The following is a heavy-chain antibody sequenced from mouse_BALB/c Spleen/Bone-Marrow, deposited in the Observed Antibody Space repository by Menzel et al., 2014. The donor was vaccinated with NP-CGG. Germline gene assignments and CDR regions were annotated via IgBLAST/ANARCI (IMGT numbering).Heavy chain of an antibody. J-gene: IGHJ2*01. CDR2: ILPATGST. Sequence: VQVVESGAELMKPGASVKISCKASGYTFSNYWIEWVKQRPGHGLEWIGEILPATGSTKCNENFKVKATLTADTSSHTAYMQLNSLTSEDSAVYFCARSNYGYDVYFDYWGLGTTLTVSS. CDR1: GYTFSNYW. D-gene: IGHD2-2*01. CDR3: ARSNYGYDVYFDY. V-gene: IGHV1-9*01.